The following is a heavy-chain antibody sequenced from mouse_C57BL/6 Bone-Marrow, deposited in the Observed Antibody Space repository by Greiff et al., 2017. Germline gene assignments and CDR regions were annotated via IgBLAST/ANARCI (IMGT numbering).Heavy chain of an antibody. V-gene: IGHV1-36*01. CDR1: GFTFTDYY. J-gene: IGHJ1*03. CDR3: ARGYGSSLWYFDV. Sequence: EFQLQQSGPVLVKPGPSVKISCKASGFTFTDYYMHWVKQSHGKSLEWIGLVYPYNGGTCFNQKFKSMATLTVDTSSSTAYMELNSLTSEDSAVYYCARGYGSSLWYFDVWGTGTTVTVSS. D-gene: IGHD1-1*01. CDR2: VYPYNGGT.